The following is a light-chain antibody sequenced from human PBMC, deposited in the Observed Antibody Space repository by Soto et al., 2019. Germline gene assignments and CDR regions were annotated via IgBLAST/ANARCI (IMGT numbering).Light chain of an antibody. V-gene: IGLV1-40*01. J-gene: IGLJ3*02. CDR2: GNN. Sequence: QPVVTQPPSVSGAPGQRVTISCTGSSSNIGAGYDVHWYQQLPGTAPKLLIYGNNNRPSGVPDRFSGSKSGTSASLAITGLQAEDEADYYCQSYDNSLTGWVFGGGTKVTVL. CDR3: QSYDNSLTGWV. CDR1: SSNIGAGYD.